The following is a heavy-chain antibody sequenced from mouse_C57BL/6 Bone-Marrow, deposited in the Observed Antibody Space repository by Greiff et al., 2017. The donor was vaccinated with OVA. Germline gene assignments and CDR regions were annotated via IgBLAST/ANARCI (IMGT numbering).Heavy chain of an antibody. CDR3: ARRTTVVGAPFDY. CDR2: IDPANGNT. J-gene: IGHJ2*01. CDR1: GFNIKNTY. D-gene: IGHD1-1*01. V-gene: IGHV14-3*01. Sequence: VQLKESVAELVRPGASVKLSCTASGFNIKNTYMHWVKQRPEQGLEWIGRIDPANGNTKYAPKFQGKATITADTSSNTAYLQLSSLTSEDTAIYYCARRTTVVGAPFDYWGQGTTLTVSS.